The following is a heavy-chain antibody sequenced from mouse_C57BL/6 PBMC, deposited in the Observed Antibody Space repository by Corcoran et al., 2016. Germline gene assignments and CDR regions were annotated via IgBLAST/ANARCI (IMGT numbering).Heavy chain of an antibody. V-gene: IGHV1-76*01. CDR1: GYTFTDYY. CDR2: IYPGSGNT. CDR3: AREKGSYYFDY. J-gene: IGHJ2*01. Sequence: QVQLKQSGAELVRPGASVKLSCKASGYTFTDYYINWVKQRPGQGLEWIARIYPGSGNTYYNEKFKGKATLTAEKSSSTAYMQLSSLTSEDSAVYFCAREKGSYYFDYWGRGTTLTVSS.